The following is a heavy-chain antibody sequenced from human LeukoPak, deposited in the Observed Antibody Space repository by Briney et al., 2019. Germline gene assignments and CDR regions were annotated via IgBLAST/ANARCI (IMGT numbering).Heavy chain of an antibody. CDR3: AWHYYDY. V-gene: IGHV3-15*01. J-gene: IGHJ4*02. Sequence: GGSLRLSCAASGFTFSSYSMNWVRQAPGKGLEWVGRIKSKTDGGTTDYAAPVKDRFTISRDDSKNTLYLQMNSLKTEDTAVYYCAWHYYDYWGQGTLVTVSS. CDR2: IKSKTDGGTT. CDR1: GFTFSSYS.